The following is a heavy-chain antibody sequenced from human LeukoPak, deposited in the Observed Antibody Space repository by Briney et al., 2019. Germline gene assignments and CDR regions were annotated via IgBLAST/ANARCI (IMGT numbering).Heavy chain of an antibody. J-gene: IGHJ6*02. CDR3: ARQSGYGMDA. V-gene: IGHV3-74*01. Sequence: GGSLRLSCAASGFTFNYYWMRWVRQAPGKGLVWVSRITSDGSSTTYADSVRGRFTISRDNAKTTLYLQMNSLRAEDTAVYYCARQSGYGMDAWGQGTTVTVSS. CDR1: GFTFNYYW. CDR2: ITSDGSST.